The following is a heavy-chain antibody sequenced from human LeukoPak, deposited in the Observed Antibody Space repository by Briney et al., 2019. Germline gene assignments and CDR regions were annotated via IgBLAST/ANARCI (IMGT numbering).Heavy chain of an antibody. CDR3: ARAGPRNYYDSSAYDY. Sequence: PGGSLRLSCAASGFTFSRYEMNWVRQAPGKGLEWVAVIWYDGSKEYYADSVKGRFTVSKDNSKDTVYLQMISLRAEDTAVYYCARAGPRNYYDSSAYDYWGQGTRVTVSS. CDR2: IWYDGSKE. J-gene: IGHJ4*02. CDR1: GFTFSRYE. D-gene: IGHD3-22*01. V-gene: IGHV3-33*08.